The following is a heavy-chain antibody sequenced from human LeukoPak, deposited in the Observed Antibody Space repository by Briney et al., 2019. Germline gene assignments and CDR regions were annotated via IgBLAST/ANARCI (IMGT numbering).Heavy chain of an antibody. J-gene: IGHJ4*02. V-gene: IGHV3-33*01. Sequence: GSLRLSCAASGFTFSGYGMHWVRQAPGKGLEWVAVIWYDGSKAYYVDSVKGRFTISRDNSKNTLYLQMNSLRAEDTAVYYCATNYGYFDYWGQGTLVTVSS. CDR2: IWYDGSKA. CDR3: ATNYGYFDY. D-gene: IGHD4-17*01. CDR1: GFTFSGYG.